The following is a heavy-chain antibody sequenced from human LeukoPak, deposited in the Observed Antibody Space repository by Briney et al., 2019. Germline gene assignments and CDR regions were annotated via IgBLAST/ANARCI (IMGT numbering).Heavy chain of an antibody. CDR1: GFTFSGYS. CDR3: ASGIAVAGFFHY. J-gene: IGHJ4*02. D-gene: IGHD6-19*01. V-gene: IGHV3-21*04. CDR2: ISRSSSYI. Sequence: PGGSLRLSCAASGFTFSGYSVNWVRQAPGKGLEWVSSISRSSSYIYYADSVKGRFTISRDNAKNSLYLQMNSLRAEDTAVYYCASGIAVAGFFHYWGQGTLVTVSS.